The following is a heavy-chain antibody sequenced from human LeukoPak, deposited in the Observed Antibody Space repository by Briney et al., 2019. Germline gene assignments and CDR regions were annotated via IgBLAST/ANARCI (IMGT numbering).Heavy chain of an antibody. V-gene: IGHV4-59*01. Sequence: SETLSLTCTVSGGSISTYYWNWIRQPPGKGLEWIGYIYYSGTTNYNPSLKSRVSMSVDTSKNQFSLKLSSVTAADTAVYYCARETSQKGAHYMDVWGKGTTVTISS. CDR1: GGSISTYY. D-gene: IGHD3-16*01. J-gene: IGHJ6*03. CDR3: ARETSQKGAHYMDV. CDR2: IYYSGTT.